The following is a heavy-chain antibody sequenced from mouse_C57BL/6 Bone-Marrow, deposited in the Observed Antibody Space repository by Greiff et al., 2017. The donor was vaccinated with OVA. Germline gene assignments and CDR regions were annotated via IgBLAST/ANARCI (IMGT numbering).Heavy chain of an antibody. CDR1: GFSLTSYA. V-gene: IGHV2-9-1*01. D-gene: IGHD2-3*01. CDR3: ARNSDGYQVHYYFDY. Sequence: VQLKESGPGLVAPSQSLSITCTVSGFSLTSYAISWVRQPPGKGLEWLGVIWTGGGTNYNSALKSRLSISNDNSKSQVFLKMNSLQTDDTARYYCARNSDGYQVHYYFDYWGQGTTLTVSS. J-gene: IGHJ2*01. CDR2: IWTGGGT.